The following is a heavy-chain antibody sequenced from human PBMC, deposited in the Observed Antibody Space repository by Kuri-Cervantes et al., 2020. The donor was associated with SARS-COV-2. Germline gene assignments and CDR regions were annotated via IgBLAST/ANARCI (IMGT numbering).Heavy chain of an antibody. CDR2: ISFYRHDA. CDR1: GFTFSSYN. Sequence: GGSLRLSCAASGFTFSSYNMHWVRQPPGKGLEWVAIISFYRHDAHYADSVKGRFTISRDNSKNTLYLQMDSLTTEDTAVYYCARESSSSLNYYYGMDIWGQGTSGTVSS. V-gene: IGHV3-30*04. CDR3: ARESSSSLNYYYGMDI. J-gene: IGHJ6*02. D-gene: IGHD6-6*01.